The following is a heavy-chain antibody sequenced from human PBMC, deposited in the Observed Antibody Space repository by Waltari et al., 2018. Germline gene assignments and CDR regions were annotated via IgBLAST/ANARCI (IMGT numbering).Heavy chain of an antibody. J-gene: IGHJ6*03. D-gene: IGHD4-17*01. Sequence: QVQLVQSGAEVKKPGSSVKVSCKASGGTFSSYAISWVRQAPGQGLEWMGGIIPIFGTANYAQKFQGRVTITADESTSTAYMELSSLRSEDTAVYYCAREGYGDYEAYYYNYMDVWGKGTTVTVSS. CDR2: IIPIFGTA. CDR3: AREGYGDYEAYYYNYMDV. CDR1: GGTFSSYA. V-gene: IGHV1-69*12.